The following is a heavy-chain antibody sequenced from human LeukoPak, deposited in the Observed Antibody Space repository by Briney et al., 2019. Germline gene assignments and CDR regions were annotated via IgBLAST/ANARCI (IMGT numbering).Heavy chain of an antibody. CDR1: GFTFSDYY. CDR3: ARAQRAGYDFWSGYPYYYHYYYMDV. Sequence: GGSLRLSCAASGFTFSDYYMSWIRQAPGKGLEWVSYISSSGSTIYYADSVKGRFTISRDNAKNSLYLQMNSLRAEDTAVYYCARAQRAGYDFWSGYPYYYHYYYMDVWGKGTTVTVSS. CDR2: ISSSGSTI. D-gene: IGHD3-3*01. V-gene: IGHV3-11*01. J-gene: IGHJ6*03.